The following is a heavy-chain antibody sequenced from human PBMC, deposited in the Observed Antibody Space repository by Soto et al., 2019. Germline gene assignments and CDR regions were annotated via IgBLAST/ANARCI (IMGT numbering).Heavy chain of an antibody. CDR1: GGSISSGGYY. Sequence: SETLSLTCTASGGSISSGGYYWSWIRQHPGKGLEWIGYIYYSGSTYYNPSLKSRVTISVDTSKNQFSLKLSSVTAADTAVYYCARAQNYDFWSGYLVWFDPWGQGTLVTVSS. CDR2: IYYSGST. CDR3: ARAQNYDFWSGYLVWFDP. V-gene: IGHV4-31*03. J-gene: IGHJ5*02. D-gene: IGHD3-3*01.